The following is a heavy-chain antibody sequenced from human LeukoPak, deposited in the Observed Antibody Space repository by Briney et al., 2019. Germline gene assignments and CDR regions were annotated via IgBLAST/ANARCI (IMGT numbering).Heavy chain of an antibody. Sequence: PGESLRLSCAASGFTFSSYAMSWVRQAPGKGLEWVSAISGSGGSTYYADSVKGRFTISRDNSKNTLYLQMNSLRAEDTAVYYCAREAERGDSSSYYGYYFDYWGQGALVTVSS. CDR2: ISGSGGST. D-gene: IGHD3-22*01. J-gene: IGHJ4*02. CDR1: GFTFSSYA. CDR3: AREAERGDSSSYYGYYFDY. V-gene: IGHV3-23*01.